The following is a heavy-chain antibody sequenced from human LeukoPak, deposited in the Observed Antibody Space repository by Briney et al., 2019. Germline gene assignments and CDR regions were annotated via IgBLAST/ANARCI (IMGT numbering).Heavy chain of an antibody. CDR2: IYYSGGT. CDR1: GGSISSGGFY. D-gene: IGHD3-16*01. J-gene: IGHJ5*02. V-gene: IGHV4-31*03. Sequence: SQTLSLTCTVSGGSISSGGFYWSWIRQHPGKGLEWIGYIYYSGGTDYNPSLKSRVTISVDTSKNQFSLKLSSVTAADTAVYYCARDRYVHWFDPWGQGTLVTVSS. CDR3: ARDRYVHWFDP.